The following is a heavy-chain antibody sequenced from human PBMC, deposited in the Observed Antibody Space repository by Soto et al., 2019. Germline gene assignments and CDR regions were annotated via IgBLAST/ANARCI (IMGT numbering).Heavy chain of an antibody. D-gene: IGHD6-13*01. V-gene: IGHV4-39*01. CDR3: ARRGYSSDC. CDR1: GGSISSSSYY. J-gene: IGHJ4*02. Sequence: QLQLQESCPGLVKPSETLSLTCTVSGGSISSSSYYWGWIRQPPGKGLEWLGSIYYSGSTYYNPSPKSRVTRSVDTCKSPFSLKLSSVTAADTAVYYCARRGYSSDCWGQGTLVTVSS. CDR2: IYYSGST.